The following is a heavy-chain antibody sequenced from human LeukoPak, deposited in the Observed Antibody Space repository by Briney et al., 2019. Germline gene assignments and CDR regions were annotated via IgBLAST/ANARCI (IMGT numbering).Heavy chain of an antibody. CDR1: GYTFTSYY. Sequence: ASVKVSCKASGYTFTSYYMHWVRQAPGQGLEWMATINPSGGSTSYAQKFQGRVTMTRDTSTGTVYMELSSLRSEDTAVYYCARDAFTSGLFDYWGQGTLVTVSS. D-gene: IGHD3-22*01. CDR2: INPSGGST. V-gene: IGHV1-46*01. CDR3: ARDAFTSGLFDY. J-gene: IGHJ4*02.